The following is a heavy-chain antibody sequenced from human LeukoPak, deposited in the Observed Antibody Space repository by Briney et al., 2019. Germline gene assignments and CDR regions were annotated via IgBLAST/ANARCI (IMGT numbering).Heavy chain of an antibody. CDR3: ARVVPPLYYFDY. J-gene: IGHJ4*02. CDR1: GFTFGSSW. Sequence: GGSLRLSCAASGFTFGSSWMSWVRQAPGKGLEWVANIKQDGSEKYYVDSVKGRFTISRDNAKNSLYLQMNSLRAEDTAVYFCARVVPPLYYFDYWGQGTLVTVSS. CDR2: IKQDGSEK. D-gene: IGHD3-10*01. V-gene: IGHV3-7*01.